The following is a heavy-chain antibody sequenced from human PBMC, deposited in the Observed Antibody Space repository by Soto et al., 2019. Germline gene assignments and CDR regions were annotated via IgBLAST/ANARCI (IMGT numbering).Heavy chain of an antibody. CDR3: ARGDADYEGSWFDS. J-gene: IGHJ5*01. V-gene: IGHV1-18*01. CDR1: GYSFPDYG. Sequence: QVQLVQSGGEVKKPGASVKVSCEASGYSFPDYGITWVRRAPGQGLEWMGWISVYNGYTKYAQNFQGRLTMTTDTSTNTAYMELRSRRSDDTAVYYCARGDADYEGSWFDSWGQGTLVTVSS. CDR2: ISVYNGYT. D-gene: IGHD4-17*01.